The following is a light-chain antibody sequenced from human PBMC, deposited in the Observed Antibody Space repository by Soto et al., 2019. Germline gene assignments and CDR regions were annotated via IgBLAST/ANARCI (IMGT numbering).Light chain of an antibody. Sequence: DIQMTQSPSSLSASVGDRVTITCRASQSIDSYLNWYQQEPGKAPKLLIYTASSLQSGVPSRFSGSGFGIDFTLTISSLQPEDFATYYCQQSYSTLYTFGQGTKLEIK. CDR3: QQSYSTLYT. J-gene: IGKJ2*01. CDR2: TAS. V-gene: IGKV1-39*01. CDR1: QSIDSY.